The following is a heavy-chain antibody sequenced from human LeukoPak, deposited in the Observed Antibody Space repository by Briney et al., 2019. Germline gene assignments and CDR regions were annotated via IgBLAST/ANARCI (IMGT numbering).Heavy chain of an antibody. Sequence: ASVKVSCKASGYTFTSYGISWVRQAPGQGLEWMGWISAYNGNTNYAQKLQGRVTMTTDTSTSTAYMELRSLRSDDTAVYYCSRGPPIAAAAEPFDYWGQGTLVTVSS. J-gene: IGHJ4*02. CDR1: GYTFTSYG. CDR2: ISAYNGNT. CDR3: SRGPPIAAAAEPFDY. D-gene: IGHD6-13*01. V-gene: IGHV1-18*01.